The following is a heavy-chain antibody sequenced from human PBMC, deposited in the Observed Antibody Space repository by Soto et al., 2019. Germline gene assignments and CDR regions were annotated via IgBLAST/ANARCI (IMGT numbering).Heavy chain of an antibody. CDR3: ARGLAYSHGFHFDY. Sequence: QVQLQESGPGLVKPSETLSLTCTVSGGTISTYNWSWIRQPPGKGLEWIGYIHYSGSTNYNPSLKSRAAISVDTSDNHFSLKLRSVTAADTAVYYCARGLAYSHGFHFDYWGQGSLVTVSS. J-gene: IGHJ4*02. V-gene: IGHV4-59*01. CDR1: GGTISTYN. D-gene: IGHD5-18*01. CDR2: IHYSGST.